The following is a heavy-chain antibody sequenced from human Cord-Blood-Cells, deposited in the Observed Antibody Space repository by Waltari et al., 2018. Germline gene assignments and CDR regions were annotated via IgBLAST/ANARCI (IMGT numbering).Heavy chain of an antibody. CDR2: INPNSGGT. J-gene: IGHJ3*02. D-gene: IGHD7-27*01. CDR1: GYTFTGYY. Sequence: QVQLVQSGAEVKKPGASVKVSYKASGYTFTGYYMHWVRQAPGQGLEWMGWINPNSGGTNYAQKVQGRVTMTRDTSISTAYMELSRLRSDDTAVYYCARPLTGDAFDIWGQGTMVTVSS. CDR3: ARPLTGDAFDI. V-gene: IGHV1-2*02.